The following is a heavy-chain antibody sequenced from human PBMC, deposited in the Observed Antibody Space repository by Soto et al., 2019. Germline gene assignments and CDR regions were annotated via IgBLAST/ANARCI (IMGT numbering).Heavy chain of an antibody. V-gene: IGHV1-69*13. CDR3: ARAGQSAAAGSPYFDY. CDR2: IIPIFGTA. D-gene: IGHD6-13*01. CDR1: GGTFSSYA. J-gene: IGHJ4*02. Sequence: ASVKVSCKASGGTFSSYAISWVRQAPGQGLEWMGGIIPIFGTANYAQKFQGRVTITADESTSTAYMELSSLRSEDTAVYYCARAGQSAAAGSPYFDYWGQGTLVTVSS.